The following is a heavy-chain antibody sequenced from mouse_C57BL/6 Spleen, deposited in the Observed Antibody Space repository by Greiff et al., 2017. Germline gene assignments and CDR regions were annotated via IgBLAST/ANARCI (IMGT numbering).Heavy chain of an antibody. CDR2: INPNNGGT. CDR1: GYTFTDYN. V-gene: IGHV1-18*01. Sequence: EVQLQPSGPELVKPGASVKIPCKASGYTFTDYNMDWVKQSHGKSLEWIGDINPNNGGTIYNQKFKGKATLTVDKSSSTAYMELRSLTSEDTAVYYCARNDGYSAWFAYWGQGTLVTVSA. D-gene: IGHD2-3*01. CDR3: ARNDGYSAWFAY. J-gene: IGHJ3*01.